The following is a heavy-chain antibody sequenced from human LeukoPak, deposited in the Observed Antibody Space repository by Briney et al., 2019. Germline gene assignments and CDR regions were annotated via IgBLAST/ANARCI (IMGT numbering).Heavy chain of an antibody. CDR3: ALVTYVPIAAAGPPFA. D-gene: IGHD6-13*01. CDR1: GYTFTSYG. CDR2: ISAYNGNT. V-gene: IGHV1-18*01. Sequence: ASVKVSCKASGYTFTSYGISWVRQTPGQGLEWMGWISAYNGNTNYAQRLQGRVTMTTDTSTSTAYMELRSLRSDDTAVYYCALVTYVPIAAAGPPFAWGQGTLVTVFS. J-gene: IGHJ4*02.